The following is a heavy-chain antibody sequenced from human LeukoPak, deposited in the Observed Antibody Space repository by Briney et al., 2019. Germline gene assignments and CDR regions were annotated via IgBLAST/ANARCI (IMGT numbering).Heavy chain of an antibody. D-gene: IGHD1-26*01. J-gene: IGHJ4*02. CDR3: ARVPRTYRGSYHFDY. Sequence: SETLSLTCTVSGASISSYYWSWIRQPPGKGLEWIGYMYYSGSTNYNPSLKSRVTISVDTSKNQFSLKLSSVTAADTAVYYCARVPRTYRGSYHFDYWGQGTLVTVSS. CDR1: GASISSYY. V-gene: IGHV4-59*01. CDR2: MYYSGST.